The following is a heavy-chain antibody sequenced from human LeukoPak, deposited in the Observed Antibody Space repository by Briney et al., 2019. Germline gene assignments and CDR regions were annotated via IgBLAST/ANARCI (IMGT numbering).Heavy chain of an antibody. Sequence: GGSLRLSCAASGFTFSSYGMHWVRQAPGKGLEWVAVISYDGSNKYYADSVKGRFTISRDNAKNSVYLQLNSLRAEDTALYYCAAVIDYWGQGTLVTVSS. CDR3: AAVIDY. CDR2: ISYDGSNK. J-gene: IGHJ4*02. CDR1: GFTFSSYG. V-gene: IGHV3-30*03.